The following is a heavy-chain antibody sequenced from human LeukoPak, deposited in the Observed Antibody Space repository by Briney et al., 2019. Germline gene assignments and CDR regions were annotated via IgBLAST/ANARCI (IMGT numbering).Heavy chain of an antibody. V-gene: IGHV4-39*01. CDR3: ARQLVVAGGDNWLDP. J-gene: IGHJ5*02. Sequence: EPSETLSLTCTVSGGSVSSNSYYWGWGWIRQPPGKGLEWIGTIYYSGSTYYNPSLKSRVTISLDTSKNQFSLKLSSVTAADTAVYYCARQLVVAGGDNWLDPWGQGTLVTVSS. D-gene: IGHD6-19*01. CDR2: IYYSGST. CDR1: GGSVSSNSYY.